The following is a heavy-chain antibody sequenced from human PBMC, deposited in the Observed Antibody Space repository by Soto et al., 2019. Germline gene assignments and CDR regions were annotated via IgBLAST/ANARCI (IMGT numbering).Heavy chain of an antibody. J-gene: IGHJ3*02. D-gene: IGHD3-22*01. V-gene: IGHV1-2*04. Sequence: ASVKVSCKASGYTFTGYYMHWVRQAPGQGLEWMGWINPNSGGTNYAQKFQGWVTMTRDTSISTAYMELSRLRSDDTAVYYCARSHPHRYYYDSSGYYPDAFDIWGQGTMVTVS. CDR2: INPNSGGT. CDR1: GYTFTGYY. CDR3: ARSHPHRYYYDSSGYYPDAFDI.